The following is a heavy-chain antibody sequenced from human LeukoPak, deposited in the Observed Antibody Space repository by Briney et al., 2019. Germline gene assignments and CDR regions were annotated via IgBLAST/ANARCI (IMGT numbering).Heavy chain of an antibody. J-gene: IGHJ4*02. CDR3: TTATAANDY. CDR2: IKSKTDGGTT. D-gene: IGHD6-13*01. V-gene: IGHV3-15*01. Sequence: GGSLRLSCAASGFTFSNAWMSWVRQAPGKGLEWVVRIKSKTDGGTTDYVAPVKGRFTILRDDSKNTLYLQMNRLKTEDTAVYYCTTATAANDYWGQGTLVTGSS. CDR1: GFTFSNAW.